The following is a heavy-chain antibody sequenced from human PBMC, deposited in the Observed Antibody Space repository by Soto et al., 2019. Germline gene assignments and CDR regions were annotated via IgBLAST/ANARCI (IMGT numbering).Heavy chain of an antibody. CDR3: VHRLSTYGLHY. J-gene: IGHJ4*02. CDR1: GFSLRTSGVG. V-gene: IGHV2-5*02. Sequence: QITLKESGPTLVKPTQTLTLTCTFSGFSLRTSGVGVGWIRQPPGQALEWLARNLWDDEKRYSPLLKSRLTIMKYAAKNQVVLTMTNMDPVETATYYCVHRLSTYGLHYWGQGILVTVSS. CDR2: NLWDDEK. D-gene: IGHD3-10*01.